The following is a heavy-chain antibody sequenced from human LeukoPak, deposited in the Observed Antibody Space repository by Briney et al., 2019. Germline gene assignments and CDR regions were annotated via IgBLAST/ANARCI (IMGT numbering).Heavy chain of an antibody. Sequence: ASVRVSCKASGYIFTDYYVHWVRQAPGQGLEWMGLINPNSGGTNFAQKFQGRVTMTRDTSITTAYMELSRLSSDDTAVYYCARTVTRRDWFDPWGQGTLVTVSS. CDR2: INPNSGGT. D-gene: IGHD4-17*01. V-gene: IGHV1-2*02. J-gene: IGHJ5*02. CDR1: GYIFTDYY. CDR3: ARTVTRRDWFDP.